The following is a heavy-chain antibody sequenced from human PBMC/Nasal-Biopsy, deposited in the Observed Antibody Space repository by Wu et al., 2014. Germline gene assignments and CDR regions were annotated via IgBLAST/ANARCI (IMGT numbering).Heavy chain of an antibody. CDR1: GGSFNSYS. Sequence: LSLTCTVSGGSFNSYSWRWIRQSPEKGLEYIGYIYYSGRTNYNPSLKSRVTMSVDTSTNQFSLRLSSVTAADTAVYYCAGVGLLTGNYYWGQGTRVTVSS. CDR2: IYYSGRT. D-gene: IGHD3-9*01. V-gene: IGHV4-59*01. CDR3: AGVGLLTGNYY. J-gene: IGHJ4*02.